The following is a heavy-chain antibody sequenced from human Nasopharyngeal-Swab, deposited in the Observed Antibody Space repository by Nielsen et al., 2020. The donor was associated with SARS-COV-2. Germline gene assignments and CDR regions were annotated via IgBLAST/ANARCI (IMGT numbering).Heavy chain of an antibody. D-gene: IGHD3-10*01. J-gene: IGHJ4*02. CDR2: IYYSGST. Sequence: SATLSLTCTVSGGSISSYYWSWIRQPPGKGLEWIGYIYYSGSTYYNPSLKSRVTISVDTSKNQFSLKLSSVTAEDTAVYYCARSYYGSGRFDYWGQGTLVTVSS. CDR3: ARSYYGSGRFDY. CDR1: GGSISSYY. V-gene: IGHV4-59*01.